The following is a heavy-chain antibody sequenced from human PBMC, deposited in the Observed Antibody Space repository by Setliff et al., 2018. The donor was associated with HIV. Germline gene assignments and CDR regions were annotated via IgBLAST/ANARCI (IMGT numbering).Heavy chain of an antibody. J-gene: IGHJ6*03. V-gene: IGHV3-48*03. D-gene: IGHD3-16*01. CDR1: GFTFSSYE. CDR3: AKDWGSRLSYSFYYMDV. Sequence: PGGSLRLSCAASGFTFSSYEINWVRQAPGKGLEWLSYISSSGSTIYYADSVKGRFTISRDNSRNTLYLQMNSLRTEDTAVYYCAKDWGSRLSYSFYYMDVWGKGTTVTVSS. CDR2: ISSSGSTI.